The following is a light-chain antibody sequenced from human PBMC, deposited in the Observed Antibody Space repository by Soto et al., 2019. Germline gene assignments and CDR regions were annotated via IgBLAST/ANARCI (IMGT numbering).Light chain of an antibody. CDR2: EVS. CDR1: SSDVGGYNY. Sequence: QSVLTQAASVSGSPGQSITISCTGTSSDVGGYNYVSWYQQHPGKAPKPMIYEVSNRPSGVSNRFSGSKSGNTASLTISGLQAEDEADYYCSPYTSSTSSVFATGTKATVL. J-gene: IGLJ1*01. CDR3: SPYTSSTSSV. V-gene: IGLV2-14*01.